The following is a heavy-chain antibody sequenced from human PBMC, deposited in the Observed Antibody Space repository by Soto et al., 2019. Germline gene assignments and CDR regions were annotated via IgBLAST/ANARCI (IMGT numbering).Heavy chain of an antibody. CDR2: IVPIFGTA. J-gene: IGHJ4*02. CDR3: ASPTGKLDY. D-gene: IGHD2-8*02. V-gene: IGHV1-69*01. Sequence: QVQLVQSGAEVKKPGSSVKVSCRASGGTFSNYAISWVRQAPGQGLEWMGGIVPIFGTANYAQKFQGRITITADESTSTAYMKLSSLRSDDTAVYYCASPTGKLDYWGQGTLVTVSS. CDR1: GGTFSNYA.